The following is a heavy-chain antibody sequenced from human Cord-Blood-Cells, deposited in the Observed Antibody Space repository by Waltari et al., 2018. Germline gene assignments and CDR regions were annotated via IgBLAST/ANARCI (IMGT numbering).Heavy chain of an antibody. CDR1: GGSFSGYY. J-gene: IGHJ5*02. D-gene: IGHD3-10*01. CDR2: INHSGST. V-gene: IGHV4-34*01. Sequence: QVQLQQWGAGLLKPSETLSLTCAFYGGSFSGYYWSWIRQPPGKGLEWIGEINHSGSTNYNPSLKSRVTISVDTSKNQFSLKLSSVTAADTAVYYCASGEGSGSYFDPWGQGTLVTVSS. CDR3: ASGEGSGSYFDP.